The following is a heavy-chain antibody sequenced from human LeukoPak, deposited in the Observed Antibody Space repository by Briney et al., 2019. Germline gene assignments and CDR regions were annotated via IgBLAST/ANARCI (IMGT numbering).Heavy chain of an antibody. CDR3: ARGRAVRGVITFNWFDP. V-gene: IGHV1-8*01. CDR2: MNPNSGNT. Sequence: ASVKVSCKASGYTFTSYDINWVRQATGQGLEWMGSMNPNSGNTGYAQKIQGRVTMTRNTSISTAYMELSSLRSEDTAVYYCARGRAVRGVITFNWFDPWGQGTLVTVSS. D-gene: IGHD3-10*01. J-gene: IGHJ5*02. CDR1: GYTFTSYD.